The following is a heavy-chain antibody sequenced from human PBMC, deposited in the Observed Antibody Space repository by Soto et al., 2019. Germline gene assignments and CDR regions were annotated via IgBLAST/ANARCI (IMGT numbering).Heavy chain of an antibody. V-gene: IGHV3-33*01. Sequence: QVQLVESGGSVVQPGRSLRLSCAVSGFTFSTYGMHWVRQAPGKGLEWVAVIWGDGSNKYHADSEKGRFTISRDNTKNIMYVEMHRLRAEDTDVYYCVRVFDTYYFDTWGQGTPVTVSS. CDR2: IWGDGSNK. D-gene: IGHD3-9*01. CDR1: GFTFSTYG. CDR3: VRVFDTYYFDT. J-gene: IGHJ4*02.